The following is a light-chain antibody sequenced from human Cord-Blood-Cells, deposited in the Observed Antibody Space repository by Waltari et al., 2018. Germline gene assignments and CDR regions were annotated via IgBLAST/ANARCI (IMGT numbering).Light chain of an antibody. CDR3: QAWDSSTGV. Sequence: SYELTQPPSVSVSPGQTASITCSGDNLGDKYACWYQQKPGQSPVLVIYQDSKRPTGIPERFSGSNSGNTATLTISGPQAMDEADYYCQAWDSSTGVFGGGTKLTVL. CDR2: QDS. V-gene: IGLV3-1*01. J-gene: IGLJ2*01. CDR1: NLGDKY.